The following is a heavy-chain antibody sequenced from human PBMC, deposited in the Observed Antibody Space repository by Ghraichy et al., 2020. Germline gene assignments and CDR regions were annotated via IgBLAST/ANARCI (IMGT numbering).Heavy chain of an antibody. CDR3: ARDSGRKCADH. J-gene: IGHJ4*02. CDR2: IWHDESNK. V-gene: IGHV3-33*01. CDR1: QIPFSTSG. D-gene: IGHD1-26*01. Sequence: GGSLRLSCVTSQIPFSTSGMHWVRQAPGKGLEWVATIWHDESNKYYVDSVKGRFTISRDNSKNTLYLQMNSLRVDDTAVYYCARDSGRKCADHWGQGTLVTVSS.